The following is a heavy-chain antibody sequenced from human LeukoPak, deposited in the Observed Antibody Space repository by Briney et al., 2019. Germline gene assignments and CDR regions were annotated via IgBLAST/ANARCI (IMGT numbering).Heavy chain of an antibody. CDR3: ASTVTSAGDFDY. V-gene: IGHV4-34*01. J-gene: IGHJ4*02. Sequence: SSETLSLTCAVYGGSFSGYYWSWIRQPPGKGLEWIGEINHSGSTNYNPSLKSRVTISVDTSKNQFSLKLSSVTAADTAVYYCASTVTSAGDFDYWGQGTLVTVSS. CDR2: INHSGST. D-gene: IGHD4-11*01. CDR1: GGSFSGYY.